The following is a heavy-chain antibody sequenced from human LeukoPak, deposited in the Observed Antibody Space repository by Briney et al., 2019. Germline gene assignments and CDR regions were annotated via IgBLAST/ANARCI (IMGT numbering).Heavy chain of an antibody. CDR3: AHSFQWELAYYFDY. CDR2: IYWDDDK. CDR1: GFSLSTSGLG. D-gene: IGHD1-26*01. J-gene: IGHJ4*02. V-gene: IGHV2-5*02. Sequence: SGPTLLKPTQTLTLTCTFSGFSLSTSGLGVGWIRQPPVKALEWLALIYWDDDKRYSPSLKSRLTITKDTSKNQVVLTMTNMDPVDTATYYCAHSFQWELAYYFDYWGQGTRVTVSS.